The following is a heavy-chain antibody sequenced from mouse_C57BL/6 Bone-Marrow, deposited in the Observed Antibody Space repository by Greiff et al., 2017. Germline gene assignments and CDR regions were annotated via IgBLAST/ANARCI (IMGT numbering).Heavy chain of an antibody. V-gene: IGHV7-3*01. CDR2: IRHKANGYTT. CDR3: ARFYYSNYDYAMDY. D-gene: IGHD2-5*01. J-gene: IGHJ4*01. Sequence: DVKLVESGGGLVQPGGSLSLSCAASGFTFTDYYMSWVRQPPGKALEWLGFIRHKANGYTTEYSASVKGRFTISRDNSQSILYLQMNALRAEDSATYYCARFYYSNYDYAMDYWGQGTSVTVSS. CDR1: GFTFTDYY.